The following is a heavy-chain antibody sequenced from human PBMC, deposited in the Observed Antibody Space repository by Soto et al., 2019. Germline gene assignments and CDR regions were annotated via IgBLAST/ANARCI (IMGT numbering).Heavy chain of an antibody. CDR1: GFTFSGSA. J-gene: IGHJ4*02. D-gene: IGHD2-15*01. V-gene: IGHV3-73*02. Sequence: EVQLVESGGGLVQPGGSLKLSCAASGFTFSGSAVHWVRRASGKGLEWVGRIRNKANSYATAYAASLKGRFMISRDVSKNTAYLQMNSLKTEDTAVYYCTSHSPEDMIRKWGQGTLVTVSS. CDR2: IRNKANSYAT. CDR3: TSHSPEDMIRK.